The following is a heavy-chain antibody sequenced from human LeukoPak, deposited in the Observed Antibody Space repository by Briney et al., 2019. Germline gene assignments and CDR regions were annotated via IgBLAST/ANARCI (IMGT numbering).Heavy chain of an antibody. J-gene: IGHJ4*02. Sequence: GASVKVSCKASGGIFSSYTISWVRQAPGQGLEWMGRIIPLLGMANYAQKFQGRVTIIADKSTSTAYMELSSLRSEDTAVYYCARDDADSAYADGDYWGQGTLVTVSS. CDR2: IIPLLGMA. CDR3: ARDDADSAYADGDY. D-gene: IGHD5-12*01. CDR1: GGIFSSYT. V-gene: IGHV1-69*04.